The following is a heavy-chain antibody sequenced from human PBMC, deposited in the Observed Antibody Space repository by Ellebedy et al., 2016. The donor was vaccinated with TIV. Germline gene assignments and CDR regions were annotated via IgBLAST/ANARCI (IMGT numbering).Heavy chain of an antibody. Sequence: PGGSLRLSCAASGLYFIGYGMHWVRQAPGKGLEWVSYMQYDGTDVRYVDSVKGRFTISRDNSKNTLYLQMNSLRDEDTAVYYCASKAAAFYFDYWGHGTLVTVSS. CDR3: ASKAAAFYFDY. J-gene: IGHJ4*01. V-gene: IGHV3-30*02. D-gene: IGHD6-13*01. CDR1: GLYFIGYG. CDR2: MQYDGTDV.